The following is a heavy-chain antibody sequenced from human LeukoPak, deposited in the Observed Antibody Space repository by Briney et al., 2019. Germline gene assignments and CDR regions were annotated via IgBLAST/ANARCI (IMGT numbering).Heavy chain of an antibody. V-gene: IGHV3-30-3*01. Sequence: GGSLRLSCAASGFTFSSYPMHWVRQAPGKGLEWVAIISYDGSNKYYADSVKGRFTISRDNSKNTLYLQMNSLRAEDTAVCYCAVTGYYFDYWGQGTLVTVSS. CDR3: AVTGYYFDY. CDR1: GFTFSSYP. J-gene: IGHJ4*02. CDR2: ISYDGSNK.